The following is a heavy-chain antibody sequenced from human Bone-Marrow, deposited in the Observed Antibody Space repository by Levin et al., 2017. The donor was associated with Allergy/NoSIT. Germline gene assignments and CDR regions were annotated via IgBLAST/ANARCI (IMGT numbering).Heavy chain of an antibody. CDR1: GFTFDEYT. V-gene: IGHV3-43*01. CDR2: ISWDIRTA. Sequence: GGSLRLSCAASGFTFDEYTMHWVRQAPGKSLEWVSLISWDIRTAYYADSVKGRFTISRDNRNNSLYLQMNRLGPEDTAFYYCAKDAVRLGWLAPFDQWGHGTLVTVSS. CDR3: AKDAVRLGWLAPFDQ. J-gene: IGHJ4*01. D-gene: IGHD3-16*01.